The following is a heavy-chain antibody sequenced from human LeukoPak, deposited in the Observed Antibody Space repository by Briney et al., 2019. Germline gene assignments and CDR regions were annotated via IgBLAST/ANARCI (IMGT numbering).Heavy chain of an antibody. CDR2: ISTNGGGT. Sequence: PGGSLRLSCAASGFTFSSYAMHWVRQTPGKGLEYVSAISTNGGGTYYANSVKGRFTISRDNSKNTLYLQMGSLRAEDMAVYFCARYCNGVTCYRGYDYWGQGTGLTVFS. CDR1: GFTFSSYA. CDR3: ARYCNGVTCYRGYDY. J-gene: IGHJ4*02. D-gene: IGHD2-15*01. V-gene: IGHV3-64*01.